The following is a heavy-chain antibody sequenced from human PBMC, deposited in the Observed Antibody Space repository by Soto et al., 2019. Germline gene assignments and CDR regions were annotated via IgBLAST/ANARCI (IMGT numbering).Heavy chain of an antibody. J-gene: IGHJ4*02. CDR1: GFTFSSYA. CDR2: ISGSGGST. D-gene: IGHD3-22*01. Sequence: WGSLRLSCAASGFTFSSYAIICFRHSPFEWRAWVSSISGSGGSTYYADSVKCRFTISRDNSKNTLYLQMNSLRAEDTAVYYCTKARYYDSTGYLYYFDYWGQGTLVTVSS. CDR3: TKARYYDSTGYLYYFDY. V-gene: IGHV3-23*01.